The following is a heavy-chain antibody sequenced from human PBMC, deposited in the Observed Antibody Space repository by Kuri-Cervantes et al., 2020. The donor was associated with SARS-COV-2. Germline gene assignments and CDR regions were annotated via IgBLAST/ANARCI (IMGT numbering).Heavy chain of an antibody. Sequence: LSLTCAASGFTFSGYWMTWVRQAPGKGLEWVANIKEDGSQRYYVDSVKGRFTISRDNANSSLYLQMNYLGAGDTALYYCARDADSSSWYAYWGQGALVTVSS. D-gene: IGHD3-22*01. V-gene: IGHV3-7*01. CDR2: IKEDGSQR. CDR3: ARDADSSSWYAY. J-gene: IGHJ4*02. CDR1: GFTFSGYW.